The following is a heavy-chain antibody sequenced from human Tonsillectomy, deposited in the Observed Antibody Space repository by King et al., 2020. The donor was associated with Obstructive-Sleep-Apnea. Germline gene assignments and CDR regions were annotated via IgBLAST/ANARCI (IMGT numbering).Heavy chain of an antibody. D-gene: IGHD2-21*01. CDR3: AKEGHIRALLADY. CDR2: ISDSGGTT. J-gene: IGHJ4*02. Sequence: VQLVESGGGLVQPGGSLRLSCAASGFTFSSYAMSWVRQAPGKGREWVSGISDSGGTTYYADSVKGRCTISRDNSNKTLYLQMNSLRAEDTAVYYCAKEGHIRALLADYWGQGTLVTVSS. CDR1: GFTFSSYA. V-gene: IGHV3-23*04.